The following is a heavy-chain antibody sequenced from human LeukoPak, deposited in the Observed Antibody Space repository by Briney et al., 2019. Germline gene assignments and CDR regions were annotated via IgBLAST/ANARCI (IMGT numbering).Heavy chain of an antibody. V-gene: IGHV3-30*18. Sequence: PGRSLRLSCAASGFTFSSYGMHWVRQAPGKGLEWLAVMSYDGSNKYYADSVKGRFTISRDNSKNTLYLQMNSLRAEDTAVYYCAKLGYCSSTSCYGWDMDVWGKGTTVTVSS. CDR1: GFTFSSYG. D-gene: IGHD2-2*01. CDR2: MSYDGSNK. J-gene: IGHJ6*04. CDR3: AKLGYCSSTSCYGWDMDV.